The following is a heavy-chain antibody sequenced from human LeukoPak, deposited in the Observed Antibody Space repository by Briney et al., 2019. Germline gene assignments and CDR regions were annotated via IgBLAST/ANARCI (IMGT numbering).Heavy chain of an antibody. D-gene: IGHD6-13*01. J-gene: IGHJ5*02. CDR3: AKDPAGTSGHWFDP. V-gene: IGHV3-30*02. CDR2: IRYDGSNK. Sequence: GGSLRLSCAASGFTFSSYGMHWVRQAPGKGLEWVAFIRYDGSNKYYADSVKGRFTISRDNSKNTLYLQMNGLRAEDTAVYYCAKDPAGTSGHWFDPWGQGTLVTVSS. CDR1: GFTFSSYG.